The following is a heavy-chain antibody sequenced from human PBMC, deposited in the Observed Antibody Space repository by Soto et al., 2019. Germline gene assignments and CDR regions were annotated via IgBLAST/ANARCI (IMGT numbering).Heavy chain of an antibody. CDR1: GYTFTSYY. D-gene: IGHD2-2*01. V-gene: IGHV1-46*01. CDR2: INHSGGST. CDR3: ARGSIVVVPAAKDYYYGMDV. J-gene: IGHJ6*02. Sequence: QVQLVQSGAEVKKPGASVKVSCKASGYTFTSYYMHWVRQAPGQGLEWMGIINHSGGSTRYAQKFQGRVTMTRDTSTSTVYMELSSLRSEDTAVYYCARGSIVVVPAAKDYYYGMDVWGQGTTVTVSS.